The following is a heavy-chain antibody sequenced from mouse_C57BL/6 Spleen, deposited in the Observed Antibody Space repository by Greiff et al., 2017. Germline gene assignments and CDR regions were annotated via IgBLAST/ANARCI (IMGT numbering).Heavy chain of an antibody. J-gene: IGHJ1*03. D-gene: IGHD1-1*01. V-gene: IGHV7-3*01. CDR1: GFTFTDYY. CDR2: IRNKANGYTT. CDR3: ARYDSSYGVFDV. Sequence: EVQLVESGGGLVQPGGSLSLSCAASGFTFTDYYMSWVRQPPGKALEWLGFIRNKANGYTTEYSASVKGRFTISRYNSQSILYLQMNAQRAEDSATYYCARYDSSYGVFDVWGTGTTVTVSS.